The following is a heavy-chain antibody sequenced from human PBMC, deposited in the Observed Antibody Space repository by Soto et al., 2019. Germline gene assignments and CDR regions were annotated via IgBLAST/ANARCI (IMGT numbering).Heavy chain of an antibody. J-gene: IGHJ6*02. CDR3: ARGGGVVGSSSWRADYYYYGMDV. D-gene: IGHD6-13*01. CDR1: GWSFSCYY. CDR2: INHSGST. Sequence: PSETLSLTCAVYGWSFSCYYWSWVRQPPGKGLEWIGEINHSGSTNYNPALKSRVTISVDTSKNQFSLKLSSVTAADTAVYYCARGGGVVGSSSWRADYYYYGMDVWGQGTTVTVSS. V-gene: IGHV4-34*01.